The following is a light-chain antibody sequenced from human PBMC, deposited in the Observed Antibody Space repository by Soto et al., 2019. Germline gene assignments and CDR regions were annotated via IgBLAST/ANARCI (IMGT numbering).Light chain of an antibody. J-gene: IGLJ1*01. Sequence: QSALTQPASVSGSPGQSITISCTGTSSDVGGYNYVSWYQQHPGKAPKLMIYEVSNRPSGVSNRFSGYKSGNTASLTISGLQAEDESDYYCSSYTRSSIDYGFGTGTKLTVL. CDR2: EVS. CDR3: SSYTRSSIDYG. V-gene: IGLV2-14*01. CDR1: SSDVGGYNY.